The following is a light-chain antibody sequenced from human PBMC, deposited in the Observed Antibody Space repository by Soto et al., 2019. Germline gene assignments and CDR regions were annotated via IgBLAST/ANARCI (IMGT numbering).Light chain of an antibody. CDR2: ANN. J-gene: IGLJ1*01. CDR3: QSYDNSLSAYV. V-gene: IGLV1-40*01. CDR1: SSNIGAGSD. Sequence: QSVLTQPPSVSVAPGQRVTVSCTGSSSNIGAGSDVHWYQQLPGTAPKLLIFANNNRPSGVPDRFSGSKSGTSASLAITGLQADDEADYYCQSYDNSLSAYVFGTGTKATVL.